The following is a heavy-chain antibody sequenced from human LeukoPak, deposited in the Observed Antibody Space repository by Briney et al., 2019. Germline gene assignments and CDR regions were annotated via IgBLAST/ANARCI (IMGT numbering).Heavy chain of an antibody. Sequence: SETLSLTCTVSGGSISNYYWTCIRQPPGKGLEWIGYIYYTGSTNYNPSLKSRVTMSVDTSKNQFSLRLSSVTAADTAVYYCARFLKPIVMFAFDFWGQGTMVTVSS. J-gene: IGHJ3*01. CDR2: IYYTGST. V-gene: IGHV4-59*01. D-gene: IGHD3-10*02. CDR1: GGSISNYY. CDR3: ARFLKPIVMFAFDF.